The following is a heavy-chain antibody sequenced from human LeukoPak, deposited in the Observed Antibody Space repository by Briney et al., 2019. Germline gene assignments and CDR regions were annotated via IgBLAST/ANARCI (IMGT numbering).Heavy chain of an antibody. Sequence: SQTLSLTCTVSGGSISSGGYYWSWIRQPPGKGLEWIGYIYHSGSTYYNPSLKSRVTISVDRSKNQFSLKLSSVTAADTAVYYCARGPYSSSWYMEYFQHWGQGTLVTVSS. CDR1: GGSISSGGYY. D-gene: IGHD6-13*01. J-gene: IGHJ1*01. V-gene: IGHV4-30-2*01. CDR3: ARGPYSSSWYMEYFQH. CDR2: IYHSGST.